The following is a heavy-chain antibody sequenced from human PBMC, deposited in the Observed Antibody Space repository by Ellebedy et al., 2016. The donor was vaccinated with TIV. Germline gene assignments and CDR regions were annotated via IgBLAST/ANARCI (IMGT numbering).Heavy chain of an antibody. V-gene: IGHV3-33*08. CDR3: ARDGGDIVVVPTAIRSYYYYGLDV. Sequence: GESLKISCAASGFTFSSYWRSWVRQAPGKGLEWVAVIWYDGGNKYYGDSVKGRFTISRDNSKNTLYLQMKSLRAEDTAVYYCARDGGDIVVVPTAIRSYYYYGLDVWGQGTTVTVSS. J-gene: IGHJ6*02. CDR2: IWYDGGNK. CDR1: GFTFSSYW. D-gene: IGHD2-2*01.